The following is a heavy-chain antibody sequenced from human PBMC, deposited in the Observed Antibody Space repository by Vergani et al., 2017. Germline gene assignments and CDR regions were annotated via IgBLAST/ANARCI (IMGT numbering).Heavy chain of an antibody. CDR3: ARERPSGSGRYRVGWSWYDP. CDR2: TYYRSKWNN. J-gene: IGHJ5*02. D-gene: IGHD3-10*01. CDR1: GDSVSSNSAA. Sequence: QVQLQQSGPGLVKPSQTLSLTCAISGDSVSSNSAAWNWIRQSPSRGLEWLGRTYYRSKWNNDYAVSVKSRITIHPDTSKNQFSLQLTSVTPEDTALYYCARERPSGSGRYRVGWSWYDPWGQGTLVTVS. V-gene: IGHV6-1*01.